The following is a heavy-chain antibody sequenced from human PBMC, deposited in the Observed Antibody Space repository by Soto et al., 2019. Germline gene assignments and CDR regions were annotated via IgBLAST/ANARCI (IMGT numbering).Heavy chain of an antibody. D-gene: IGHD1-1*01. CDR2: IYSGGST. CDR3: AREGWNRTPYYFYGMDV. Sequence: GSLRLSCAASGFTVSTNYMSWVRQAPGKGLEWVSVIYSGGSTYYGDSVKGRFTISRDNSKNTLYLQMNSLRVEDTAVYYCAREGWNRTPYYFYGMDVWGQGTTVTVSS. CDR1: GFTVSTNY. J-gene: IGHJ6*02. V-gene: IGHV3-53*01.